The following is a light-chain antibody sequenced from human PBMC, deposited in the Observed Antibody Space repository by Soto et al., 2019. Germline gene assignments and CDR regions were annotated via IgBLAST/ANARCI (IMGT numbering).Light chain of an antibody. CDR3: QQYDNLPPVLT. J-gene: IGKJ4*01. CDR2: DAS. CDR1: QDISNY. V-gene: IGKV1-33*01. Sequence: DLQMTQSPSSLSASVGDRVTITCQASQDISNYLNWYQQKPGKAPKLLIYDASNLETGVPSRFSGSGSGTDFTFTISSLQPEDIATYYCQQYDNLPPVLTFGGGTKVEIK.